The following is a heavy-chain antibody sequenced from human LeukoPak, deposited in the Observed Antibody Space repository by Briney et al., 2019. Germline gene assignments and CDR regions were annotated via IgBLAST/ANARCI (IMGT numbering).Heavy chain of an antibody. V-gene: IGHV1-2*02. CDR2: INPNSGGT. CDR3: ARDHGYSSIHFDY. J-gene: IGHJ4*02. D-gene: IGHD6-13*01. Sequence: ASVKVSCKASGYTFTGYYMHWVRQAPGQGLEWMGWINPNSGGTNYAQKFQGRVTMTRDTSISTAYMELSRLRSDDTAVYYCARDHGYSSIHFDYWGQGTLVTVSS. CDR1: GYTFTGYY.